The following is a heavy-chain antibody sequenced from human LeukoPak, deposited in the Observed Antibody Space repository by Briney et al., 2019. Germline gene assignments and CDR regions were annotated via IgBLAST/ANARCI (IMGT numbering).Heavy chain of an antibody. J-gene: IGHJ5*02. CDR1: GYTFTSYY. CDR2: INPSGGST. CDR3: ARDPGPTTVTTDA. Sequence: GASVTVSCTASGYTFTSYYVHWVRQAPAQGLEWMGIINPSGGSTSYAQKFQGRVTMTRDTSTSTVYMELSSLRSEDTAVYYCARDPGPTTVTTDAWGQGTLVTVSS. V-gene: IGHV1-46*01. D-gene: IGHD4-17*01.